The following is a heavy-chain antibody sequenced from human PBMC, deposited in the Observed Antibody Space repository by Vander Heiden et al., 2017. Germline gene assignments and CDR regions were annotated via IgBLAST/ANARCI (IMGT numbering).Heavy chain of an antibody. Sequence: EVQLVESGGGLVQPGRSLRLSCAASGFTFDDYAMHWVRQAPGKGLEWVSGISWNSGSIGYADSVKGRFTISRDNAKNSLYLQMNSLRAEDTALYYCAKVYSSGWYYFDYWGQGTLVTVSS. J-gene: IGHJ4*02. CDR1: GFTFDDYA. V-gene: IGHV3-9*01. D-gene: IGHD6-19*01. CDR3: AKVYSSGWYYFDY. CDR2: ISWNSGSI.